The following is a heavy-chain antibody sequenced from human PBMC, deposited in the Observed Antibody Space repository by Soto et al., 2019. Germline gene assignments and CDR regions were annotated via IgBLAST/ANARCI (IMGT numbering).Heavy chain of an antibody. Sequence: GGSLRLSCAGSGFIFSSYSMHWVRQAPGKGLEWVADISYDGTTKDYAEFVKGRFAISRDNSKNTLYLQMNSLRAEDTAMFYCVSLGGFGDLPLDNWGQGTLVTSPQ. D-gene: IGHD3-10*01. J-gene: IGHJ4*02. V-gene: IGHV3-30*09. CDR3: VSLGGFGDLPLDN. CDR1: GFIFSSYS. CDR2: ISYDGTTK.